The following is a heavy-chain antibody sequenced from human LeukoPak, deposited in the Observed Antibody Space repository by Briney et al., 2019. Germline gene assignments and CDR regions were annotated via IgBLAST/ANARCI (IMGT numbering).Heavy chain of an antibody. CDR3: ARVVSLEWLSRGYYFDY. CDR1: GGSISSYY. V-gene: IGHV4-59*08. Sequence: SETLSLTCTVSGGSISSYYWSWIRQPPGKGLEWIGYIYYSGSTNYNPSLKSRVTISVDTSKNQFSLKLSSVTAADTAVYYCARVVSLEWLSRGYYFDYWGQGTLVTVSS. D-gene: IGHD3-3*02. J-gene: IGHJ4*02. CDR2: IYYSGST.